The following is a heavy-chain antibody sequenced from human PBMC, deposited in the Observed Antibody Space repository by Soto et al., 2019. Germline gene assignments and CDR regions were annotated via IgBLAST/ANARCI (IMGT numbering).Heavy chain of an antibody. D-gene: IGHD6-13*01. CDR3: ASSEGSSSWYYYFDY. Sequence: SVKVSCKASGGTFSSYAISWVRQAPGQGLEWMGGIIPIFGTANYAQKFQGRVTITADKSTSTAYMELSSLRSEDTAVYYCASSEGSSSWYYYFDYWGQGTLVTVSS. J-gene: IGHJ4*02. CDR1: GGTFSSYA. V-gene: IGHV1-69*06. CDR2: IIPIFGTA.